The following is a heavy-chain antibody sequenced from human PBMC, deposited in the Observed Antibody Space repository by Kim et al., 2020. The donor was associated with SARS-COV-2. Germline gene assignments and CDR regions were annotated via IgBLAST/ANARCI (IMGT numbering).Heavy chain of an antibody. CDR3: AREGDGAAAGTYHFDY. CDR1: GGSISSSNW. J-gene: IGHJ4*02. Sequence: SETLSLTCAVSGGSISSSNWWSWVRQPPGKGLEWIGEIYHSGSTNYNPSLKSRVTISVDKSKNQFSLKLSSVTAADTAVYYCAREGDGAAAGTYHFDYWGQGTLVTVSS. D-gene: IGHD6-13*01. CDR2: IYHSGST. V-gene: IGHV4-4*02.